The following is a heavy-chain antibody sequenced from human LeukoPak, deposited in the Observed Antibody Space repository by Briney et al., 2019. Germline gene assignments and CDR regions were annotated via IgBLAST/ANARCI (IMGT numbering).Heavy chain of an antibody. CDR1: GYRFTSYW. CDR2: IYPVDSDT. D-gene: IGHD1-26*01. V-gene: IGHV5-51*01. Sequence: GESPKISCKGSGYRFTSYWIGWVRQMPGKGLEWMGFIYPVDSDTRFRPSFQGQVTISADKSMSTAYLQWSSLKASDTAMYYCARRRGRYSGDSFDIWGQGTMVTVSS. CDR3: ARRRGRYSGDSFDI. J-gene: IGHJ3*02.